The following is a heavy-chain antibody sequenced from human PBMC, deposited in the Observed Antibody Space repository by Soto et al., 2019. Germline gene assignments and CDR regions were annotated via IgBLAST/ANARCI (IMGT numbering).Heavy chain of an antibody. J-gene: IGHJ3*02. D-gene: IGHD6-19*01. CDR2: ISGSGGST. CDR1: GFTFSSYA. Sequence: PGGSLRLSCAASGFTFSSYAMSWVRQAPGKGLEWVSAISGSGGSTYYADSVKGRFTISRDNPKNTLYLQMNSLRAEDTAVYYCARVKAQILSSGWYGGDDIWGQGTMVTVSS. V-gene: IGHV3-23*01. CDR3: ARVKAQILSSGWYGGDDI.